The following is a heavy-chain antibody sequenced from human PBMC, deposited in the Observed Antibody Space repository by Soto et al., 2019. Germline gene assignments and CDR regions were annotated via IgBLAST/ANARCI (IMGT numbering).Heavy chain of an antibody. V-gene: IGHV1-2*04. CDR1: GYTFTGYY. CDR2: INPNSGGT. Sequence: ASVKVSCKASGYTFTGYYMHWLRQSPGQGLEWMGWINPNSGGTNYAQKFQGWVTMTRDTSISTAYMELSRLRSDDTAVYYCARGRGVVVVAASHDDYYYGMDVWGQGTTVTVSS. CDR3: ARGRGVVVVAASHDDYYYGMDV. J-gene: IGHJ6*02. D-gene: IGHD2-15*01.